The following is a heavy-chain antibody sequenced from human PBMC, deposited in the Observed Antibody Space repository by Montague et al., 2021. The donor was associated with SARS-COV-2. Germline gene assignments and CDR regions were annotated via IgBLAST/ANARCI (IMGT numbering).Heavy chain of an antibody. CDR3: ARIVSLVVPGDRPQVCYFALDV. D-gene: IGHD2-2*01. Sequence: PALVKPTQTLTLTCTFSGFSLSTSGMSVSWIRQPPGKALEWLARIDWDNDKYYSTSLKTRLTISKDTSKNQVVLTVTNMDPVDTATYYCARIVSLVVPGDRPQVCYFALDVWGQGTTVTVSS. J-gene: IGHJ6*02. V-gene: IGHV2-70*11. CDR1: GFSLSTSGMS. CDR2: IDWDNDK.